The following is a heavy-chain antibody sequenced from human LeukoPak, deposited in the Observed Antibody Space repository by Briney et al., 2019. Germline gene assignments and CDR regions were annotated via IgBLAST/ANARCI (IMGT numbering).Heavy chain of an antibody. CDR1: GGSISSSSYY. Sequence: PSETLSLTCTVSGGSISSSSYYWGWIRQPPGKGLEWIGSIYYSGSTYYNPSLKSRVTISVDTSKNQFSLKLSPVTAADTAVYYCARQGPQNSYYDILTGYYSWGYFDYWGQGTLVTVSS. J-gene: IGHJ4*02. D-gene: IGHD3-9*01. CDR2: IYYSGST. CDR3: ARQGPQNSYYDILTGYYSWGYFDY. V-gene: IGHV4-39*01.